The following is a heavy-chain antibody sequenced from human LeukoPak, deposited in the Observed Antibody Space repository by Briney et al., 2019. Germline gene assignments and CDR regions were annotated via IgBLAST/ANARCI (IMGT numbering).Heavy chain of an antibody. CDR2: ISSSSSTI. CDR1: GFTFSSYS. J-gene: IGHJ5*02. Sequence: PGGSLRLSCAASGFTFSSYSMNWVRQAPGKGLEWVSYISSSSSTIYYADSVKGRFTISRDNAKNSLYLQMNSLRAEDTAVYYCARDPRRFLEWLSANWSDPWGQGTLVTVSS. V-gene: IGHV3-48*01. D-gene: IGHD3-3*01. CDR3: ARDPRRFLEWLSANWSDP.